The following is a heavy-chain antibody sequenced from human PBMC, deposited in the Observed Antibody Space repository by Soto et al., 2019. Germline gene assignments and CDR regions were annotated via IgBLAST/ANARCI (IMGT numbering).Heavy chain of an antibody. D-gene: IGHD3-22*01. J-gene: IGHJ4*02. CDR2: ISGSGGST. CDR1: GFTFSSYA. Sequence: GGSLRLSCAASGFTFSSYAMSWVRQAPGKGLEWVSAISGSGGSTYYADSGNGRFTISRDNSKNTLYLQMNSLRAEETAVYYCAKGRGGPRGRASSGYYYGTGWGQGTLVTVSS. V-gene: IGHV3-23*01. CDR3: AKGRGGPRGRASSGYYYGTG.